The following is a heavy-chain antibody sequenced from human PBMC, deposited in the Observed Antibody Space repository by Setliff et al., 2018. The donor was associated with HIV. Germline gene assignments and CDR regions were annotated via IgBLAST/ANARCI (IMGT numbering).Heavy chain of an antibody. J-gene: IGHJ6*03. Sequence: PSETLSLTCTVSGGSVSNYYWTWIRQSAGKGLEWIGHINTSGSTKYNPSLKSRLTMSVDSSGNQFSLTLTSVTAADTAVYYCARGSRQLTIFGAVFKTNYYFMDVWGKGTAVTVSS. D-gene: IGHD3-3*01. CDR3: ARGSRQLTIFGAVFKTNYYFMDV. CDR2: INTSGST. CDR1: GGSVSNYY. V-gene: IGHV4-4*07.